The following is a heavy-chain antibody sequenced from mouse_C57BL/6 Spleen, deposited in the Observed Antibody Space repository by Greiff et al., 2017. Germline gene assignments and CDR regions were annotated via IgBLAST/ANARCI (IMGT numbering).Heavy chain of an antibody. D-gene: IGHD2-10*02. J-gene: IGHJ3*01. CDR1: GYTFTSYW. V-gene: IGHV1-50*01. Sequence: VQLQQPGAELVKPGASVKLSCKASGYTFTSYWMQWVKQRPGQGLEWIGEIDPSGSDTNYNKKFKGKATLTVDTSSSTAYMQLSSLTSEDSSVYYCAKQYGKEAWFAYWGQGTLVTVSA. CDR2: IDPSGSDT. CDR3: AKQYGKEAWFAY.